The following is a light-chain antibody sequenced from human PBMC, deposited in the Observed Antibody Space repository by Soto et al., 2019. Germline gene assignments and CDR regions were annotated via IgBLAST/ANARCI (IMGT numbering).Light chain of an antibody. Sequence: DIQMTQSPSTLSGSVGDRVTITCRASQTISSWLAWYQQKPGKAPKLLIYKASTLKSGVPSRFSGSGSGTEFTLTISSLQPDDSATYYCQHYSLYSPWTCGQGTKVDIK. CDR3: QHYSLYSPWT. CDR2: KAS. CDR1: QTISSW. J-gene: IGKJ1*01. V-gene: IGKV1-5*03.